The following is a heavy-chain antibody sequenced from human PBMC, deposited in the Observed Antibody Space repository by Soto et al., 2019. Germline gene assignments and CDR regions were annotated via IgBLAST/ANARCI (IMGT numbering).Heavy chain of an antibody. J-gene: IGHJ4*02. CDR3: ASRDPRTSVDY. Sequence: QVQLQESGPGLVKPSGTLSLTCAVSGGSFTSNNWWTWVRQPPGQGLEWIGEIYRTGSTTYNPSLKSRVTISLDKSENQFSLNVISVTAADTAVYYCASRDPRTSVDYWGQGTLVTVSS. D-gene: IGHD1-7*01. V-gene: IGHV4-4*02. CDR1: GGSFTSNNW. CDR2: IYRTGST.